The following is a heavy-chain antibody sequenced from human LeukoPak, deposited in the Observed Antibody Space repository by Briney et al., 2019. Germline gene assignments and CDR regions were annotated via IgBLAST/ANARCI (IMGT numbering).Heavy chain of an antibody. CDR1: GFTLSTYD. CDR2: ISGSGGRT. D-gene: IGHD1-14*01. Sequence: GGSLRLSCAASGFTLSTYDMSWVRQAPGKGLEWVSAISGSGGRTRYADSVKGRFTISRDNSQNTLYLHMNSLRAEDTAVYYCAKERWTTTAFDIWGRGTMVTVSS. J-gene: IGHJ3*02. CDR3: AKERWTTTAFDI. V-gene: IGHV3-23*01.